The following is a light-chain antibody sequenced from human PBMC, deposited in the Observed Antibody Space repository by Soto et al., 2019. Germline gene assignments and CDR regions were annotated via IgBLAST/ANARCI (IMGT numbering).Light chain of an antibody. Sequence: QSVLTQPASVSGSPGQSITISCTGTASDVGSYKLVSWYQHHPGKAPKLMIYDDTLRPSGLSNRFSGSRSGNTASLTISGAQAEDDADYYCCSYADGRYVFGTGTKVTVL. CDR2: DDT. CDR3: CSYADGRYV. J-gene: IGLJ1*01. V-gene: IGLV2-23*01. CDR1: ASDVGSYKL.